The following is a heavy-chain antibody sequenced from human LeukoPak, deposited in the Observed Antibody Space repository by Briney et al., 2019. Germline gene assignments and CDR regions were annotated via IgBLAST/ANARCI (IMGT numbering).Heavy chain of an antibody. Sequence: GASVKVSCKASGYTFTSYGISWVRQAPGQGLEWMGWISAYNGNTNYAQKLQGRVTMTTDTSTSTAYMELRSLRSDDTAVYYRARDLLGYCSGGSCPKMDVWGQGTTVTVSS. CDR3: ARDLLGYCSGGSCPKMDV. CDR1: GYTFTSYG. D-gene: IGHD2-15*01. J-gene: IGHJ6*02. CDR2: ISAYNGNT. V-gene: IGHV1-18*01.